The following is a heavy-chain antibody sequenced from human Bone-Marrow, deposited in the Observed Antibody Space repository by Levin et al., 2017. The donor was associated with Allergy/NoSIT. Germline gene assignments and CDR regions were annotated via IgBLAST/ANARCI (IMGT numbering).Heavy chain of an antibody. J-gene: IGHJ2*01. CDR2: ISYDGSNK. CDR3: AKGDTMIVVPGGWYFDL. Sequence: GGSLRLSCAASGFTFSSYGMHWVRQAPGKGLEWVAVISYDGSNKYYADSVKGRFTISRDNSKNTLYLQMNSLRAEDTAVYYCAKGDTMIVVPGGWYFDLWGRGTLVTVSS. D-gene: IGHD3-22*01. CDR1: GFTFSSYG. V-gene: IGHV3-30*18.